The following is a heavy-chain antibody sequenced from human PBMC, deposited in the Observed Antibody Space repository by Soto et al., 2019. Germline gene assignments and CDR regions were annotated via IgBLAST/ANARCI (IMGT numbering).Heavy chain of an antibody. Sequence: SETLSLTCTVSGGSISSGDYYWSWIRQPPGKGLEWIGYIYYSGSTYYNPSLKSRVTISVDTSKNQFSLKLSSVTAADTAVYYCARVLGVVPGYGMDVWGQGTTVTVSS. CDR1: GGSISSGDYY. CDR3: ARVLGVVPGYGMDV. V-gene: IGHV4-30-4*01. CDR2: IYYSGST. D-gene: IGHD2-21*01. J-gene: IGHJ6*02.